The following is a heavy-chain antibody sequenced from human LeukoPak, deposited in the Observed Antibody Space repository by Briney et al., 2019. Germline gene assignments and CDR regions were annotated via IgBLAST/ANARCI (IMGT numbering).Heavy chain of an antibody. CDR3: ARKTGYSRWGYFDY. CDR1: GFTFDDYG. D-gene: IGHD6-13*01. CDR2: INWNGGST. J-gene: IGHJ4*02. Sequence: GGSLRLSCAASGFTFDDYGMSWVRQAPGKGLEWVSGINWNGGSTGYADSVKGRFTISRDNAKNSLYLQMNSLRAEDTALYYCARKTGYSRWGYFDYWGQGTLVTVSS. V-gene: IGHV3-20*04.